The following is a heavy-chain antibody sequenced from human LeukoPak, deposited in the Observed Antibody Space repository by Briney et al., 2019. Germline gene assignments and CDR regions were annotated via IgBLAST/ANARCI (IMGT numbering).Heavy chain of an antibody. CDR1: GGSFSGYY. D-gene: IGHD3-22*01. J-gene: IGHJ4*02. CDR3: ARDAYYYDSSGYYTALDY. CDR2: INHSGST. V-gene: IGHV4-34*01. Sequence: SETLSLTCAVYGGSFSGYYWSWIRQPPGKGLEWIGEINHSGSTNYNPSLKSRVTMSVDTSKNQFSLKLSSVTAADTAVYYCARDAYYYDSSGYYTALDYWGQGTLVTVSS.